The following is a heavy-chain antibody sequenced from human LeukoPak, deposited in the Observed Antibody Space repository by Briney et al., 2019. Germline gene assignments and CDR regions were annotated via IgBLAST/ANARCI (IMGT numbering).Heavy chain of an antibody. V-gene: IGHV3-23*01. D-gene: IGHD3-3*01. CDR3: AKSNDFWSGYYGSRWGYYYYGMDV. CDR1: GFTFSSYA. Sequence: GGSLRLSCAASGFTFSSYAMSWVRQAPGKGLEWVSAISGSGGSTYYADSVKGRFTISRDNSKNTLYLQMNSLRDEDTAVYYCAKSNDFWSGYYGSRWGYYYYGMDVWGQGTTVTVSS. CDR2: ISGSGGST. J-gene: IGHJ6*02.